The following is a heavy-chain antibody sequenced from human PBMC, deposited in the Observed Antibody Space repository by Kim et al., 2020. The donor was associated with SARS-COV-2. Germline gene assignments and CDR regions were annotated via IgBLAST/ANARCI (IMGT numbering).Heavy chain of an antibody. CDR1: GFTFTSSA. CDR3: AADRSHYDSSGYYLANWFDP. CDR2: IVVGSGNT. V-gene: IGHV1-58*02. J-gene: IGHJ5*02. D-gene: IGHD3-22*01. Sequence: SVKVSCKASGFTFTSSAMQWVRQARGQRLEWIGWIVVGSGNTNYAQKFQERVTITRDMSTSTAYMELSSLRSEDTAVYYCAADRSHYDSSGYYLANWFDPWGQGTLVTVSS.